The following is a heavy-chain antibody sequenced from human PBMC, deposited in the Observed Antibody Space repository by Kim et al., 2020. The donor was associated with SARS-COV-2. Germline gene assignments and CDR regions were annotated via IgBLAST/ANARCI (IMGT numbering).Heavy chain of an antibody. CDR1: GFTFSSYG. CDR3: AKILPAAMSPFFTDY. D-gene: IGHD2-2*01. CDR2: ISYDGSNK. J-gene: IGHJ4*02. Sequence: GGSLRLSCAASGFTFSSYGMHWVRQAPGKGLEWVAVISYDGSNKYYADSVKGRFTISRDNSKNTLYLQMNSLRAEDTAVYYCAKILPAAMSPFFTDYWGQGTLVTVSS. V-gene: IGHV3-30*18.